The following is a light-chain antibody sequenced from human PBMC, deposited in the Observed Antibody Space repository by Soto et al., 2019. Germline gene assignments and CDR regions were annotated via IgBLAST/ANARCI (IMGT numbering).Light chain of an antibody. CDR2: KVS. Sequence: DVVMTQSPLSLPVTLGQPASISCRSTQSLVHSDGNTHLNWFQQRPGQSPRRLICKVSNRDSGVPDRFSGSASGTDFTLKISRVEAEDVGLYYCMQGTHWPYTFGQGTKLEI. CDR3: MQGTHWPYT. CDR1: QSLVHSDGNTH. J-gene: IGKJ2*01. V-gene: IGKV2-30*02.